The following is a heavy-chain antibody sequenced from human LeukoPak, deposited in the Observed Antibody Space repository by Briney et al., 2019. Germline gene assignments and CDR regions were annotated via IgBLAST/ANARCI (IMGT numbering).Heavy chain of an antibody. CDR2: INAGNGNT. D-gene: IGHD5-12*01. Sequence: ASVKVSCKASGYTFTSYAMHWVRQAPGQRLEWMGWINAGNGNTKYSQKFQGRVTITRDTSASTAYMELSSLRSEDTAVYYCARDFFRRGYSGYDPPDYWGQGTLVTVSS. CDR3: ARDFFRRGYSGYDPPDY. CDR1: GYTFTSYA. V-gene: IGHV1-3*01. J-gene: IGHJ4*02.